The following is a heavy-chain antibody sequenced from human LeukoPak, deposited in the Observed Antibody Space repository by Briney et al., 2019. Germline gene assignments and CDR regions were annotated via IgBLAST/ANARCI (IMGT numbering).Heavy chain of an antibody. CDR2: ISGSGGST. CDR1: GFTVNSNY. J-gene: IGHJ4*02. CDR3: ANEVYGDYVDY. Sequence: GGSLRLSCVVSGFTVNSNYMTWVRQAPGKGLEWVSAISGSGGSTYYADSVKGRFTISRDNSKNTLYLQMNSLRAEDTAVYYCANEVYGDYVDYWGQGTLVTVSS. D-gene: IGHD4-17*01. V-gene: IGHV3-23*01.